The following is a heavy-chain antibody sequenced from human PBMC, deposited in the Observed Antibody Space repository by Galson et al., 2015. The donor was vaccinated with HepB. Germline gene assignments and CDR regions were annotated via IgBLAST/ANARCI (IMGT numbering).Heavy chain of an antibody. CDR2: IKQDGSEK. CDR3: ARDSGYYYDSSGYLSRNGDAFDI. V-gene: IGHV3-7*03. D-gene: IGHD3-22*01. CDR1: GFTFSSYW. Sequence: SLRLSCAASGFTFSSYWMSWVRQAPGKGLEWVANIKQDGSEKYYVDSVKGRFTISRDNAKNSLYLQMNSLRAEDTAVYYCARDSGYYYDSSGYLSRNGDAFDIWGQGTMFTVSS. J-gene: IGHJ3*02.